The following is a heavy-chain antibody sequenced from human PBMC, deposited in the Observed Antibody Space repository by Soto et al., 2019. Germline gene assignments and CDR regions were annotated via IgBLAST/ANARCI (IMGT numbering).Heavy chain of an antibody. CDR1: GYTFTGYY. CDR3: ARAGYYGSGSPEYYYYYGMDV. Sequence: GASVKVSCKASGYTFTGYYMHWVRQAPGQGLEWMGWINPNSGGTNYAQKFQGRVTMTRDTSISTAYMELSRLRSDDTAVYYCARAGYYGSGSPEYYYYYGMDVWGQGTTVTVSS. CDR2: INPNSGGT. D-gene: IGHD3-10*01. V-gene: IGHV1-2*02. J-gene: IGHJ6*02.